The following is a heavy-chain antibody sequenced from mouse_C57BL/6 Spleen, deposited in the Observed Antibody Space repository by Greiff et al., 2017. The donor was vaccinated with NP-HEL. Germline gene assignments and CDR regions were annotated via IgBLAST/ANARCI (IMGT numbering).Heavy chain of an antibody. CDR3: ARYGNYRYYAMDY. Sequence: QVHVKQSGPELVKPGASVKLSCKASGYTFTSYDINWVKQRPGQGLEWIGWIYPRDGSTKYNEKFKGKATLTVDTSSSTAYMELHSLTSEDSAVYFCARYGNYRYYAMDYWGQGTSVTVSS. J-gene: IGHJ4*01. V-gene: IGHV1-85*01. CDR2: IYPRDGST. D-gene: IGHD2-1*01. CDR1: GYTFTSYD.